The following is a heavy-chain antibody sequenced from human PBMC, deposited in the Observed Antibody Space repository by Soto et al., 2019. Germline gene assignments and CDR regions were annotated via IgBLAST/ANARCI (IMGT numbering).Heavy chain of an antibody. J-gene: IGHJ4*02. CDR1: GSTFTSYS. D-gene: IGHD5-18*01. V-gene: IGHV1-69*01. CDR2: IIPNFGKA. Sequence: SVNVSCKSSGSTFTSYSISWVRQAPGQGLECMGWIIPNFGKANYAQKFQGRVTMTADESTSTAYMELSSLRSDDTAVYYCASRRASSCGSFDDWGQGTLVTVSS. CDR3: ASRRASSCGSFDD.